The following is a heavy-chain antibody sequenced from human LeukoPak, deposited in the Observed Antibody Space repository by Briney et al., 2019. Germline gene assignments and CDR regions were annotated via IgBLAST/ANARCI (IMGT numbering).Heavy chain of an antibody. V-gene: IGHV3-30*03. D-gene: IGHD6-13*01. CDR2: VSADGSNK. Sequence: PGRSLRLSCAAAGXTFSDYGMHWVRQAPGKGLEWVAVVSADGSNKQYADSVKGRFTISRDNSKNTLYLQMNSLRAEDTAVYYCAISSSSDYWGQGTLVTVSS. CDR1: GXTFSDYG. CDR3: AISSSSDY. J-gene: IGHJ4*02.